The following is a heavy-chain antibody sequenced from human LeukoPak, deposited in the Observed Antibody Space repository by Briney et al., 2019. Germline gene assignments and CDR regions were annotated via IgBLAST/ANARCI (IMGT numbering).Heavy chain of an antibody. J-gene: IGHJ6*03. CDR3: ARGATYYDFWSVYHYYYYYMDV. V-gene: IGHV3-74*01. D-gene: IGHD3-3*01. CDR2: INSVGSST. CDR1: GFTFSTYW. Sequence: GGSLRLSCAASGFTFSTYWMHWVRQAPGKGLVWVSRINSVGSSTNYADSVKGRFTISRDNTKNTLYLQMNSLRAEDTAVYYCARGATYYDFWSVYHYYYYYMDVWGKGTTVTVSS.